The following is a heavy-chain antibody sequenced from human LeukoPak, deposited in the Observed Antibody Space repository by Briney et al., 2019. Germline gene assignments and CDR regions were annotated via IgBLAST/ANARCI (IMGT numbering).Heavy chain of an antibody. V-gene: IGHV1-2*02. CDR3: ARGMRRRGSSYYFDY. D-gene: IGHD6-13*01. CDR1: GYTFTGYY. Sequence: ASVKVSCKASGYTFTGYYMHWVRQAPGQGLEWMGWINPNSGGTNYAQKFQGRVTMTRDTSISTAYMELSRLRSDDTAVYYCARGMRRRGSSYYFDYWGQGTLVTVSS. CDR2: INPNSGGT. J-gene: IGHJ4*02.